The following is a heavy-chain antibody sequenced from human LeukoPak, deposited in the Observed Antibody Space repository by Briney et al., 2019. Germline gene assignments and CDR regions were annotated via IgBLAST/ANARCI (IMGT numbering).Heavy chain of an antibody. CDR2: ICGRDDST. D-gene: IGHD1-7*01. Sequence: GGSLRLSCAASGFTFSSYGRNWVRQAPGKGLEWVSGICGRDDSTNYADPVRGRFTISRDNSKNTLYLQMNSLRAEDTAVYYCARSSRELGGYAPWELMPPFDYWGQGTLVTVSS. CDR1: GFTFSSYG. J-gene: IGHJ4*02. CDR3: ARSSRELGGYAPWELMPPFDY. V-gene: IGHV3-23*01.